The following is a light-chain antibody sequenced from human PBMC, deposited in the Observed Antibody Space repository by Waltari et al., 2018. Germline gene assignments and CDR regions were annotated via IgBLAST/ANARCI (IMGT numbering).Light chain of an antibody. V-gene: IGLV2-14*03. Sequence: QSALTQPASVSGSPGQSITISCTGTSGHVVGLKFVSWYQQYAGKAPKLIIFDVSNRPSGVSTRFSGSKSGNTASLTISGLQAEDEAYYVCSSDTSSRSRVFGGGTKVTV. J-gene: IGLJ3*02. CDR1: SGHVVGLKF. CDR2: DVS. CDR3: SSDTSSRSRV.